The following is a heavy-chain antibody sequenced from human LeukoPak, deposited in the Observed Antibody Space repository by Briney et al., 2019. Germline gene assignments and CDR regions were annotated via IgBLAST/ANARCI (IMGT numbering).Heavy chain of an antibody. CDR1: GFTFSSYS. CDR3: AKGHNWGLDY. D-gene: IGHD7-27*01. CDR2: ISSSSSYI. Sequence: GGSLRLSCAASGFTFSSYSMNWGRQAPGKGLEWVSSISSSSSYIYYADSVKGRFTISRDNAKNSLYLQMNSLRAEDTALYYCAKGHNWGLDYWGQGTLVTVSS. V-gene: IGHV3-21*04. J-gene: IGHJ4*02.